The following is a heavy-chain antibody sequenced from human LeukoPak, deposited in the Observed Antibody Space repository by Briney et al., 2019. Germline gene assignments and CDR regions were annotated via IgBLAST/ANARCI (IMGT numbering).Heavy chain of an antibody. V-gene: IGHV3-7*01. D-gene: IGHD3-3*01. Sequence: PGGSLRLSCEASGFTFSSYWMSWVRQAPGKGLEWVANIKQDGSEKYCADSMKGRFIISRDNAENSLYLEMKSLRAEDTAVYFCARVLVGPAQSGYFNWYFDLWGRGTLVTVSS. CDR3: ARVLVGPAQSGYFNWYFDL. CDR2: IKQDGSEK. J-gene: IGHJ2*01. CDR1: GFTFSSYW.